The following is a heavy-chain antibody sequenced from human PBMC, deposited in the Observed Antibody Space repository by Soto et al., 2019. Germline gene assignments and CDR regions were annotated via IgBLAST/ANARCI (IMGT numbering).Heavy chain of an antibody. V-gene: IGHV3-23*01. CDR3: ARSRSLGSTAGAFDI. CDR1: GFTFSSYA. Sequence: GGSLRLSCAASGFTFSSYAMSWVRQAPGKGLEWVSAISGSGGSTYYADSVKGRFTISRDNSKNTLYLQMNSLRAEDTAVYYCARSRSLGSTAGAFDIWGQGTMVTVSS. D-gene: IGHD3-3*01. CDR2: ISGSGGST. J-gene: IGHJ3*02.